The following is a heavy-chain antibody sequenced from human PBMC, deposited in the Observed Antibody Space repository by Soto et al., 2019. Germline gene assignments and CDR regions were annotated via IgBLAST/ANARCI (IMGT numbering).Heavy chain of an antibody. J-gene: IGHJ6*02. Sequence: SETLSLTCTVSGGSISSGGYYWSWIRQHPGKGLEWIGYIYYSGSTYYNPSLKSRVTTSVDTSKNQFSLKLSSVTAADTAVYYCARAPITMIVVVAVLDYGMDVWGQGTTVTVSS. V-gene: IGHV4-31*03. CDR2: IYYSGST. CDR3: ARAPITMIVVVAVLDYGMDV. D-gene: IGHD3-22*01. CDR1: GGSISSGGYY.